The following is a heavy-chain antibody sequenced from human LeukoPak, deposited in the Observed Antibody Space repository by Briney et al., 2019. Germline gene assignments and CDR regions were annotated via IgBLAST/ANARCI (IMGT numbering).Heavy chain of an antibody. Sequence: GGSLRLSCAASGFTFSSYWMSWVRQAPGKGLEWVANIKQDGSEKYYVDSVKGRFTISRDNSKNTLYLQMNSLRAEDTAVYYCAKDGGAQFDYWGQGTLVTVSS. CDR2: IKQDGSEK. V-gene: IGHV3-7*01. D-gene: IGHD3-16*01. CDR1: GFTFSSYW. J-gene: IGHJ4*02. CDR3: AKDGGAQFDY.